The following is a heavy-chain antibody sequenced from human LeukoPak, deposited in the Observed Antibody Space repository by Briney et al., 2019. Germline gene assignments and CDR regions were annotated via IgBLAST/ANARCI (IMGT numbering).Heavy chain of an antibody. J-gene: IGHJ4*02. CDR1: GGSFSGYY. V-gene: IGHV4-34*01. CDR2: INHSGST. CDR3: ARGRMQLLVRGFDY. Sequence: PSETLSLTCAVYGGSFSGYYWSWIRQPPGKGLEWIGEINHSGSTNYNPSLKSRVTISVDTSKNQFSLKLSSVTAADTAVYYCARGRMQLLVRGFDYWGQGTLVTVSS. D-gene: IGHD6-19*01.